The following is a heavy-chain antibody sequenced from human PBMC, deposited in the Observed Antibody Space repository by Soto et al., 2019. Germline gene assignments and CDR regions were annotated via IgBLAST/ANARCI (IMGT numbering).Heavy chain of an antibody. Sequence: SETLSLTCTVSGGSISSGGYYWSWIRQHPGKGLEWIGYIYYSGSTYYNPSLKSRVTISVDTSKNQFSLKLSSVTAADTAVYYCARYRYEDIVATMGFDYWGQGTLVTVSS. J-gene: IGHJ4*02. V-gene: IGHV4-31*03. CDR1: GGSISSGGYY. D-gene: IGHD5-12*01. CDR3: ARYRYEDIVATMGFDY. CDR2: IYYSGST.